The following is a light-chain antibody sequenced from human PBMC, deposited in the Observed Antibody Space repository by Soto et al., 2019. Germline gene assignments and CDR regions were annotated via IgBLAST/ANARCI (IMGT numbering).Light chain of an antibody. CDR1: QSVSTN. Sequence: EIVMTQSPATLSVSPGERATLSCTASQSVSTNLAWYQQKPGQAPRLLIYGASTRATGIPARFSGSGSGTEFTLTISGLQSEDFAVYYCQQYNSWPRTFGQGTKVEIK. CDR3: QQYNSWPRT. CDR2: GAS. V-gene: IGKV3-15*01. J-gene: IGKJ1*01.